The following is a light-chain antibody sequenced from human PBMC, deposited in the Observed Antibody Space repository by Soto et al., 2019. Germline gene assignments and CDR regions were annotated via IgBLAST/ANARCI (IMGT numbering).Light chain of an antibody. CDR2: GAS. J-gene: IGKJ1*01. Sequence: EIVLTQSPGTLSLSPGERAILSCRDSQSVSSSYLAWYRQKPGQAPRLLIYGASSRATGTPDRFSGSGSGIDFTITISRLEPEDFSVYYCQQYGSSPLTFGQGTKVQIK. CDR1: QSVSSSY. V-gene: IGKV3-20*01. CDR3: QQYGSSPLT.